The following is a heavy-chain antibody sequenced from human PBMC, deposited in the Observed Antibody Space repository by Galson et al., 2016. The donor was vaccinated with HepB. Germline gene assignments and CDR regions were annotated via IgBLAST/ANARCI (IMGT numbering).Heavy chain of an antibody. J-gene: IGHJ6*02. CDR3: ARRRGPTAVTPYYYGMDV. CDR2: VSRGGDTT. V-gene: IGHV3-23*01. Sequence: SLRLSCAASGFTFVNYAMSWVRQAPGTGLEWVSTVSRGGDTTYYSDSVKGRFTISRDNYKSTLFLQMNSLRVDDTAVYYCARRRGPTAVTPYYYGMDVWGQGTTVSVSS. D-gene: IGHD4-23*01. CDR1: GFTFVNYA.